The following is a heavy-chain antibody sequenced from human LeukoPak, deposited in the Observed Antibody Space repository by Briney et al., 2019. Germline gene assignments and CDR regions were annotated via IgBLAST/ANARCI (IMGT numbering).Heavy chain of an antibody. D-gene: IGHD3-16*02. CDR1: GFTFSSYS. CDR2: ISSSSSYI. CDR3: ARVGSRGVIVRPDAFDI. Sequence: GGSLRLSCAASGFTFSSYSMNWVRQAPGKGLEWVSSISSSSSYIYYADSVKGRFTISRDNAKNSLYLQMNSLRAEDTAVYYCARVGSRGVIVRPDAFDIWGQGTMVTVSS. J-gene: IGHJ3*02. V-gene: IGHV3-21*01.